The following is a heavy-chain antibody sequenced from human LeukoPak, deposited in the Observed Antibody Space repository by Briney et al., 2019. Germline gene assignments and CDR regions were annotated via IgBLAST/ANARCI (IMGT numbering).Heavy chain of an antibody. V-gene: IGHV4-4*07. J-gene: IGHJ4*02. CDR2: IYTSGTT. D-gene: IGHD6-6*01. Sequence: PSETLSLTCTVSSVSISSYYWIWLGQPAGQGLKWIGRIYTSGTTNYNPSPKGRVTMSVDTSKKQFSLKLSSVTAADTAVYYCARDPQLGPFDYWGQGTLVTVSS. CDR3: ARDPQLGPFDY. CDR1: SVSISSYY.